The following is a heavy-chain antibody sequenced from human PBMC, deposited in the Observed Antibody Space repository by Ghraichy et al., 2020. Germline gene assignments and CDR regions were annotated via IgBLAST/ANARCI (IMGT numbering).Heavy chain of an antibody. Sequence: GGSLRLSCAASGFTVSSNYMSWVRQAPGKGLEWVSVIYSGGSTYYADSVKGRFTISRDNSKNTLYLQMNSLRAEDTAVYYCASRGDRGYNDAFDIWGQGTMVTVSS. CDR2: IYSGGST. J-gene: IGHJ3*02. CDR1: GFTVSSNY. V-gene: IGHV3-53*01. CDR3: ASRGDRGYNDAFDI. D-gene: IGHD3-10*01.